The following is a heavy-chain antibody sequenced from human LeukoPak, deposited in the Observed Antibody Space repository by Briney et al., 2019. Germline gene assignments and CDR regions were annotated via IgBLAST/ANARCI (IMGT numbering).Heavy chain of an antibody. CDR2: IYYSGST. D-gene: IGHD3-16*01. J-gene: IGHJ4*02. V-gene: IGHV4-59*12. CDR1: GGSISSYY. Sequence: MSSETLSLTCTVSGGSISSYYWSWIRQPPGKGLEWIGYIYYSGSTNYNPSLKSRVTISVDTSKTQFSLKLSSVTAADTAVYYCARESNVWGSYFPDYWGQGTLVTVSS. CDR3: ARESNVWGSYFPDY.